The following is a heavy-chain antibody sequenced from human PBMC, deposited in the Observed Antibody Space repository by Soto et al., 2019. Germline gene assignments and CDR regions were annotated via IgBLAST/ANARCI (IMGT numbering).Heavy chain of an antibody. CDR1: GFMFRNYW. CDR2: IKSDGSST. J-gene: IGHJ5*02. V-gene: IGHV3-74*01. D-gene: IGHD6-19*01. Sequence: LRLSCAAAGFMFRNYWMHWVRQAPGKGLEWVSRIKSDGSSTNYADSVKGRFTVSRDNAKSTLYLQMNSLGVEDTAVYYCATTAGAWWFDPWGHGTLVTVSS. CDR3: ATTAGAWWFDP.